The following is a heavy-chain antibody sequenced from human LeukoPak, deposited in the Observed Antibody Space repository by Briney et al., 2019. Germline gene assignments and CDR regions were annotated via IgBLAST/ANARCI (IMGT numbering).Heavy chain of an antibody. J-gene: IGHJ4*02. CDR2: ISYDGSNK. Sequence: GRSLRLSCAASGFTFSSYAMHWVRQAPGKGLEWVAVISYDGSNKYYADSVKGRFTISRDNSKNTLYLQMNSLRAEDTAMYYCARDPGYDSSGYYFRRDYYFDYWGQGTLVTVSS. CDR1: GFTFSSYA. CDR3: ARDPGYDSSGYYFRRDYYFDY. D-gene: IGHD3-22*01. V-gene: IGHV3-30*04.